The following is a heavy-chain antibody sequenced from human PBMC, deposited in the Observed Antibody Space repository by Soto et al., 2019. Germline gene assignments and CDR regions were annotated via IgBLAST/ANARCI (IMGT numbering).Heavy chain of an antibody. V-gene: IGHV4-59*01. CDR2: MYNTGST. Sequence: QVRLQESGPGLVKPSETLSLTCTVSGGSISSYYWSWIRQPPGKGLEWIGYMYNTGSTIYNPSLKSLVTISVDTSKKQFSLKLNSVTAADTAVYYCARDLWGYCGADCYPLDVWGQGTTVTVSS. CDR1: GGSISSYY. J-gene: IGHJ6*02. D-gene: IGHD2-21*02. CDR3: ARDLWGYCGADCYPLDV.